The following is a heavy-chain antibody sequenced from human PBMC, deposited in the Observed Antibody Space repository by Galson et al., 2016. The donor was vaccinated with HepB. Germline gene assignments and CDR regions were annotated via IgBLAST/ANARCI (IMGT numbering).Heavy chain of an antibody. V-gene: IGHV3-23*01. Sequence: SLRLSCAASGFIFSSYAMTWVRQAPGKGPEWVSTFGDGGDIYYADSVKGRFTISRDNAKNTLYLQMNSLRAEDTAVYYCASSVRGSGSPPGGYWGRGILVTVSS. D-gene: IGHD3-10*01. J-gene: IGHJ4*02. CDR1: GFIFSSYA. CDR3: ASSVRGSGSPPGGY. CDR2: FGDGGDI.